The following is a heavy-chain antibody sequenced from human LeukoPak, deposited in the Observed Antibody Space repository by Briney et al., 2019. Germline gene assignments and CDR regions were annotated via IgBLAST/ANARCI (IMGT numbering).Heavy chain of an antibody. CDR1: GYTFTSYA. CDR2: INTNTGNP. D-gene: IGHD3-10*01. Sequence: ASVKVSCKASGYTFTSYAMNWVRQAPGQGLEWTGWINTNTGNPTYAQGFTGRFVFSLDTSVSTAYLQISSLKAEDTAVYYCAREPTRRFGELLQTKGRYFDYWGQGTLVTVSS. CDR3: AREPTRRFGELLQTKGRYFDY. V-gene: IGHV7-4-1*02. J-gene: IGHJ4*02.